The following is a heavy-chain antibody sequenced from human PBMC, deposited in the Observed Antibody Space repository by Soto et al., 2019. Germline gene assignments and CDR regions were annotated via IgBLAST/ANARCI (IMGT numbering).Heavy chain of an antibody. V-gene: IGHV3-48*01. D-gene: IGHD6-13*01. Sequence: EVQLVESEGGLVQPGGSLRLSCAASGFTFSSYSMNWVGQAPGKGLEWVSYISSGSSTLDYADSVKGRFTISRDNAKNSLYLQMNSLRAEDTAVYYCARDSSSWEYYFDYWGQGALVTVSS. CDR3: ARDSSSWEYYFDY. CDR1: GFTFSSYS. J-gene: IGHJ4*02. CDR2: ISSGSSTL.